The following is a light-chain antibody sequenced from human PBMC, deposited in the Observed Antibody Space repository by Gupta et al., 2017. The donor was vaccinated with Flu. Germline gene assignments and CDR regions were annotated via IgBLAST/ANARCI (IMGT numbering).Light chain of an antibody. V-gene: IGKV3-15*01. CDR3: QQYNNWPWT. CDR1: QSVSSN. J-gene: IGKJ1*01. Sequence: EIVMTQSPATLSVSPGERATLSCRASQSVSSNLAWYQQKPGQPPRLLIYGASTRATGVPDRFSGSGSATEFTLTISSLQSEDFAVYFCQQYNNWPWTFGQGTKVEIK. CDR2: GAS.